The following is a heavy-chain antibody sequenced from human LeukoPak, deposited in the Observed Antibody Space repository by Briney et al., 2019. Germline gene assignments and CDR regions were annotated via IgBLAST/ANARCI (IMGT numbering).Heavy chain of an antibody. CDR2: IYWDDDK. CDR3: AHRISSSPNTSPFDP. J-gene: IGHJ5*02. Sequence: SGPTLVKPTQTLTLTCTFSGFSLSTSGVGVGWIRQPPGKALEWLALIYWDDDKRYSPSLKSRLTITKDTSKNQVVLTMANMDPVDTATYYCAHRISSSPNTSPFDPWGQGTLVTVSS. V-gene: IGHV2-5*02. D-gene: IGHD6-13*01. CDR1: GFSLSTSGVG.